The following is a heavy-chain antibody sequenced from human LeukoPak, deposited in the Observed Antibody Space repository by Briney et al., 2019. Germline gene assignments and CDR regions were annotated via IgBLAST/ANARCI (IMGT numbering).Heavy chain of an antibody. CDR3: ARDLIAARPGWFDP. CDR1: GYAFTTYG. V-gene: IGHV1-18*01. CDR2: ISAYNGDT. D-gene: IGHD6-6*01. J-gene: IGHJ5*02. Sequence: ASVKVSCKASGYAFTTYGINWVRQAPGQGLEWMGWISAYNGDTNYAQNVQSRVTMSTDTSTSTAYMELRSLRSDDTAVYYCARDLIAARPGWFDPWGQGNLVTVSS.